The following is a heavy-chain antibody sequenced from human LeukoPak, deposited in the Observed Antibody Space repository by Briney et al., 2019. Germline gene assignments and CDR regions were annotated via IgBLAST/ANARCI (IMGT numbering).Heavy chain of an antibody. J-gene: IGHJ4*02. CDR1: GFTFTSYS. CDR3: ARGVGSSYSLDY. CDR2: ISSSSTI. D-gene: IGHD6-6*01. V-gene: IGHV3-21*01. Sequence: PGGSLRLSCAASGFTFTSYSMNWVRQTPGKGLEWVSSISSSSTIYYADSVKGRFTISRDNAKNSLYLQMNGLRAEDTAVYYCARGVGSSYSLDYWGQGTLVTVSS.